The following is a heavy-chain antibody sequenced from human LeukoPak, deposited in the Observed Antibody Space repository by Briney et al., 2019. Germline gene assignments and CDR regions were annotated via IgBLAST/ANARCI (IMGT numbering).Heavy chain of an antibody. D-gene: IGHD3-22*01. CDR2: IRFDGRNI. Sequence: PGGSLRLSCTASGFTFSSYGMHWVRQAPGKGLEWVAFIRFDGRNIYYADSVKGRFTISRGNAKHSLYLQMNSLRAEDTAVYYCARGGYDSSGYYGYYYYYYMDVWGKGTTVTVSS. J-gene: IGHJ6*03. CDR3: ARGGYDSSGYYGYYYYYYMDV. V-gene: IGHV3-30*02. CDR1: GFTFSSYG.